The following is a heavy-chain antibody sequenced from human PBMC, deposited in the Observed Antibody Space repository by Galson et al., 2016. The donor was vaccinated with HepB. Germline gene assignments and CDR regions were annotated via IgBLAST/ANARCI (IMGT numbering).Heavy chain of an antibody. J-gene: IGHJ3*01. D-gene: IGHD6-19*01. Sequence: PALVKPTQTLTLTCTLSGFSLSASGVGVGWIRQPPGKALEWLALIYWDDDKHYSPSLKSRLTITKDTSKNQVVLTMTNMDPVDTATHYCAHFSSGWYRVGRAFDFWGQGTMVTVSS. CDR1: GFSLSASGVG. V-gene: IGHV2-5*02. CDR2: IYWDDDK. CDR3: AHFSSGWYRVGRAFDF.